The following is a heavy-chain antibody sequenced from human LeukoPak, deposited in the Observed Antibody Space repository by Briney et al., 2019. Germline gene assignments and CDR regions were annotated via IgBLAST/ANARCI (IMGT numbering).Heavy chain of an antibody. D-gene: IGHD4-23*01. CDR3: ASLLWVCGGNSEVDY. Sequence: GASVKVSCKASRYTFTSYAMNWVRQAPGQGLEWMGWINTNTGNPTYAQGFTGRFVLSLDTSVSTAYLQISSLKAEDTAVYYCASLLWVCGGNSEVDYWGQGTLVTVSS. CDR1: RYTFTSYA. CDR2: INTNTGNP. J-gene: IGHJ4*02. V-gene: IGHV7-4-1*02.